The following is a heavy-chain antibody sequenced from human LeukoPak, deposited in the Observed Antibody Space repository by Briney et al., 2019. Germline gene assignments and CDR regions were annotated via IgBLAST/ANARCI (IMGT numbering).Heavy chain of an antibody. CDR3: ARRARVRMVYFYYFMDI. J-gene: IGHJ6*03. CDR2: ISDSPGIT. Sequence: PGGSLRLSCAASGFTFSSYWMNWVRQAPGKGLEWLSLISDSPGITYYTDSVKGRFTISRSNSNNTVYLQMNNLRAEDTAVYYCARRARVRMVYFYYFMDIWGKGTTVTVSS. V-gene: IGHV3-23*01. CDR1: GFTFSSYW. D-gene: IGHD2-8*01.